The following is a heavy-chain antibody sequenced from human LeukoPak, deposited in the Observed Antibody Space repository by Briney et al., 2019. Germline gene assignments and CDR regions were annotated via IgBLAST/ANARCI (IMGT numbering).Heavy chain of an antibody. CDR3: ARTSHPTTVVSPYDF. CDR2: IYHSGST. J-gene: IGHJ4*02. V-gene: IGHV4-59*01. D-gene: IGHD4-23*01. Sequence: SETLSLTCTVSGGSIRSYFWSWIRQPPGKGLEWIGYIYHSGSTNYNPSLKSRVTISVDTSKNQFSLKLNSVTAADTAVYYCARTSHPTTVVSPYDFWGQGTLVTVSS. CDR1: GGSIRSYF.